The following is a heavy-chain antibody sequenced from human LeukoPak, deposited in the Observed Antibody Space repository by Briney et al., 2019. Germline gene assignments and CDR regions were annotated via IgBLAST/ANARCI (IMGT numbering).Heavy chain of an antibody. CDR2: IIPILGIA. D-gene: IGHD5-24*01. V-gene: IGHV1-69*04. CDR3: ATQQEMATLNFDY. CDR1: GGTFSSYA. J-gene: IGHJ4*02. Sequence: SVKVSCKAPGGTFSSYAISWVRQAPGQGLEWMGRIIPILGIANYAQKFQGRVTITADKSTSTAYMELSSLRSEDTAVYYCATQQEMATLNFDYWGQGTLVTVSS.